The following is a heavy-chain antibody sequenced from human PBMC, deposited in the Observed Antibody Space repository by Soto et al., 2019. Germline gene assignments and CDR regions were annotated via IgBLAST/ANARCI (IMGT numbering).Heavy chain of an antibody. V-gene: IGHV3-13*01. D-gene: IGHD6-25*01. J-gene: IGHJ6*03. CDR2: IGTAGDT. CDR3: ARNQQRGVYYYMDV. CDR1: GFTFSSYD. Sequence: GGSLRLSCAASGFTFSSYDMHWVRQATGKGLEWVSAIGTAGDTYYPGSVKGRFTISRENAKNSLYLQMNSLRAGDTAVYYCARNQQRGVYYYMDVWGKGTTVTVSS.